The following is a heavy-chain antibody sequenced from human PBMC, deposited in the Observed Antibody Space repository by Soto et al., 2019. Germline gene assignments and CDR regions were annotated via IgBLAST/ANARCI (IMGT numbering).Heavy chain of an antibody. CDR3: ARSNCISTSCFSSREDY. D-gene: IGHD2-2*01. Sequence: SVKVSCKASGGTFSSYAISWVRQAPGQGLEWMGGIIPIFGTANYAQKFQGRVTITADESTSTAYMELSSLRSEDTAVYYCARSNCISTSCFSSREDYWGQGTLVTVSS. CDR2: IIPIFGTA. J-gene: IGHJ4*02. V-gene: IGHV1-69*13. CDR1: GGTFSSYA.